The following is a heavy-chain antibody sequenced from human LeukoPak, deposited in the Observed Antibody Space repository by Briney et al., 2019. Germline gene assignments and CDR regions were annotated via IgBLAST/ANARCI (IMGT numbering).Heavy chain of an antibody. CDR2: ISYDGSNK. CDR3: ARNPYYDILTGYYNQDYYYGMDV. J-gene: IGHJ6*04. CDR1: GFTFSSYA. D-gene: IGHD3-9*01. V-gene: IGHV3-30*04. Sequence: PGRSLRLSCAASGFTFSSYAMHWVRQAPGKGLEWVAVISYDGSNKYYADSVKGRFTISRDNSKNTLYLQMNSLRAEDTAVYYCARNPYYDILTGYYNQDYYYGMDVWGKGTTVTVSS.